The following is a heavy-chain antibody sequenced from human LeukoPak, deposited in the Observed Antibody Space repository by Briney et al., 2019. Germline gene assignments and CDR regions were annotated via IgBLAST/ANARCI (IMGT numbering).Heavy chain of an antibody. CDR1: GGSFSGYY. D-gene: IGHD6-19*01. CDR2: INHSGST. J-gene: IGHJ4*02. CDR3: AKANPLPGYSSGWYAFDY. V-gene: IGHV4-34*01. Sequence: PSETLSLTCAVYGGSFSGYYWSWIRQPPGKGLEWIGEINHSGSTNYNPSLKSRVTISVDTSKNQFSLKLSSVTAADTAVYYCAKANPLPGYSSGWYAFDYWGQGTLVTVSS.